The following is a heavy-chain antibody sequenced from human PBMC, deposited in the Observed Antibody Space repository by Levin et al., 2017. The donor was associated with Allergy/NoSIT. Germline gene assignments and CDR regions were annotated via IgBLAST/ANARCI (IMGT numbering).Heavy chain of an antibody. CDR2: IKSKTDGGTT. CDR1: GFTFSNAW. CDR3: TTDGGDYAIFGVGLRGH. Sequence: PGGSLRLSCAASGFTFSNAWMSWVRQAPGKGLEWVGRIKSKTDGGTTDYAAPVKGRFTISRDDSKNTLYLQMNSLKTEDTAVYYCTTDGGDYAIFGVGLRGHWGQGTLVTVSS. D-gene: IGHD3-3*01. J-gene: IGHJ4*02. V-gene: IGHV3-15*01.